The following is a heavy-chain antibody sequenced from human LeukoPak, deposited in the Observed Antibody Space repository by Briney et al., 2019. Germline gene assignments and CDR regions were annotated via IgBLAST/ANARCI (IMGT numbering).Heavy chain of an antibody. D-gene: IGHD5-12*01. J-gene: IGHJ4*02. V-gene: IGHV3-21*06. Sequence: GGSLRLSCAASGFTFSSQNMNWARQAPGKGLEWVAYISTSGDSTKYADSVEGRFTISRDNAENSLYLLMNSLRVEDSAVYYCVKNGWLDYRGQGILVTVSS. CDR3: VKNGWLDY. CDR2: ISTSGDST. CDR1: GFTFSSQN.